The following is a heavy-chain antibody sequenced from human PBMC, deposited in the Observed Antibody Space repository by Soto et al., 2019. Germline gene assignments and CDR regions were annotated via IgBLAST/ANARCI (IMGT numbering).Heavy chain of an antibody. V-gene: IGHV3-7*01. CDR3: ARGRDYGANFDY. Sequence: ESGGALVQPGGSLRLSCVDSGFAFSTSWMNWVRQAPGKGLEWVANMKQDGSEIYYVDSVKGRFTISRDNTRNSLYLQMNSLRDEDTAVYYCARGRDYGANFDYWGQGNLVTVSS. D-gene: IGHD4-17*01. J-gene: IGHJ4*02. CDR2: MKQDGSEI. CDR1: GFAFSTSW.